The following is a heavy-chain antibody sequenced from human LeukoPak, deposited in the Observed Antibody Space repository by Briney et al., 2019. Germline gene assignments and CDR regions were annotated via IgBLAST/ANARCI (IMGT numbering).Heavy chain of an antibody. Sequence: SETLSLTCTVSRGSIRTYYWSWIRQSPGKGLEWIGYAYYSGSTTYDPSLESRVTISVDTSKNQFSLKLTAVTAADTAVYYCARNSAVATSRSWFDPWGQGTLVTVSS. V-gene: IGHV4-59*08. CDR2: AYYSGST. J-gene: IGHJ5*02. D-gene: IGHD6-19*01. CDR1: RGSIRTYY. CDR3: ARNSAVATSRSWFDP.